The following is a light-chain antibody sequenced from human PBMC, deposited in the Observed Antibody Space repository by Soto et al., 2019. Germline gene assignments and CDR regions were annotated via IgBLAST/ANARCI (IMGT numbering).Light chain of an antibody. CDR2: EVS. V-gene: IGLV2-14*01. J-gene: IGLJ1*01. CDR1: SSDVGGYNY. CDR3: SSYTSSSTLV. Sequence: QSVLTEPAPVSGSPGQSINISCTGTSSDVGGYNYVSWYQQHPGKAPKLMIYEVSNRPSCVSNRFSGSKSGNTASLTISGLQAEDEADYYCSSYTSSSTLVFGTGTKVTVL.